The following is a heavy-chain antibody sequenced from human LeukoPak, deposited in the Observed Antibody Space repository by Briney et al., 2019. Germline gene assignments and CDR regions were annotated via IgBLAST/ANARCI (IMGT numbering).Heavy chain of an antibody. J-gene: IGHJ4*02. V-gene: IGHV3-33*01. CDR1: GFTFSSYG. CDR2: IWYDGSNK. D-gene: IGHD3-10*02. CDR3: ARGVFGEPPLDY. Sequence: PGGSLRLSCAASGFTFSSYGMHWVRQAPGKGLEWVAVIWYDGSNKYYADSVKGRFTISRDNSKNTLYLQMNSLRAEDTAVYYCARGVFGEPPLDYWGQGTLVTVSS.